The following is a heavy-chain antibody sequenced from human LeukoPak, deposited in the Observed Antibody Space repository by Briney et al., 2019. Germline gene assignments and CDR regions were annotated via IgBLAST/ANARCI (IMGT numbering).Heavy chain of an antibody. D-gene: IGHD2-8*01. J-gene: IGHJ3*02. CDR2: IYSGGST. CDR3: ARDRTYCTNGVCYFRAFDI. Sequence: PRGSLRLSCAASGFTVSSNYMSWVRQAPGKGLEWVSVIYSGGSTYYADSVKGRFTISRDNSKNTLYLQMNSLRAEDTAVYYCARDRTYCTNGVCYFRAFDIWGQGTMVTVSS. CDR1: GFTVSSNY. V-gene: IGHV3-53*01.